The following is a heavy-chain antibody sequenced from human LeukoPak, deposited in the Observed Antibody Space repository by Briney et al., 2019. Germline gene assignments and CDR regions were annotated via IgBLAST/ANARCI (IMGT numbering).Heavy chain of an antibody. V-gene: IGHV1-2*02. CDR2: INPNGGAT. CDR1: GYTFTNNY. J-gene: IGHJ3*01. Sequence: ASVKVSCKASGYTFTNNYIHWMRQAPGQGLEWMGWINPNGGATRFAQKFQGRVSITSDTSITTANMDLSSLRSDDTAVYYCARDRPHTSMNAFDVWGQGTLVTVSS. CDR3: ARDRPHTSMNAFDV. D-gene: IGHD1-26*01.